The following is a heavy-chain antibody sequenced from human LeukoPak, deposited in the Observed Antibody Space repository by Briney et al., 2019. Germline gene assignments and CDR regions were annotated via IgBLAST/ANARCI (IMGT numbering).Heavy chain of an antibody. V-gene: IGHV3-66*01. CDR1: GFTVSSNY. J-gene: IGHJ4*02. Sequence: PGGSLGLSCAASGFTVSSNYMSWVRQAPGKGLEWVSVIYSGGSTYYADSVKGRFTISRDNSKNTLYLQMNSLRVEDTAFYYCAAVIDYWGQGTLVTVSS. CDR3: AAVIDY. CDR2: IYSGGST.